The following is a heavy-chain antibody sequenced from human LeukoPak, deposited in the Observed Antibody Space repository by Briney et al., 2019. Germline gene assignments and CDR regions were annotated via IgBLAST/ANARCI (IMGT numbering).Heavy chain of an antibody. Sequence: GGSLRLSCAASGFTFSNYAINWVRQAPEKGLEWVANIKQDGSEKYYVDSVKGRFTISRDNSKNTLYLQMNSLRAEDTAVYYCARREHLDYWGQGTLVTVSS. CDR3: ARREHLDY. D-gene: IGHD1-1*01. V-gene: IGHV3-7*01. J-gene: IGHJ4*02. CDR2: IKQDGSEK. CDR1: GFTFSNYA.